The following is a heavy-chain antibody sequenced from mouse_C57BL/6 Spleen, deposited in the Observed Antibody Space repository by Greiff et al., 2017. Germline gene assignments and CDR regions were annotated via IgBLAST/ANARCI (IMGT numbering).Heavy chain of an antibody. J-gene: IGHJ1*03. CDR3: TRRFITTVVAPYWYFDV. CDR2: IYPGNSDT. D-gene: IGHD1-1*01. Sequence: EVQLQQSGTVLARPGASVKMSCKTSGYTFTSYWMHWVKQRPGQGLEWIGAIYPGNSDTSYNQKFEGKAKLTAVTSASTAYMELSSLTNEDSAVYYCTRRFITTVVAPYWYFDVWGTGTTVTVSS. CDR1: GYTFTSYW. V-gene: IGHV1-5*01.